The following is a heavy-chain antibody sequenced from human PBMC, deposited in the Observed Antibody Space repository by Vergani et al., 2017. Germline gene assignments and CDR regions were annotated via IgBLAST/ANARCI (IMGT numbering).Heavy chain of an antibody. D-gene: IGHD3-16*02. CDR3: ARDATHGIWGSYRYDRSYMDV. CDR1: GFTFSSYA. V-gene: IGHV3-30-3*01. Sequence: QVQLVESGGGVVQPGRSLRLSCAASGFTFSSYAMHWVRQAPGKGLEWVAVISYDGSNKYYADSVKGRFTISRDNSKNTLYLQMNRLRAEETAVYYCARDATHGIWGSYRYDRSYMDVWGKGTTVTVSS. J-gene: IGHJ6*03. CDR2: ISYDGSNK.